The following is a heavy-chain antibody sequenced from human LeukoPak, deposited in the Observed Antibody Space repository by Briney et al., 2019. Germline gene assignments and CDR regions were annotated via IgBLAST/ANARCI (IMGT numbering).Heavy chain of an antibody. Sequence: SETLSLTCTVSGGSISSYYWSWIRQPPGKGLEWIGYIYYSGSTNYNPSLKSRVTISVDTSKNQFSLKLSSVTAADTAVYYCARDLTHYCTNGVRRDYWGQGTLVTVSS. V-gene: IGHV4-59*01. CDR1: GGSISSYY. D-gene: IGHD2-8*01. J-gene: IGHJ4*02. CDR2: IYYSGST. CDR3: ARDLTHYCTNGVRRDY.